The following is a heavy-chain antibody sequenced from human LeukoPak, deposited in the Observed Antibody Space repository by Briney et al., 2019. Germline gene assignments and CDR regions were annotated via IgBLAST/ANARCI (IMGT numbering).Heavy chain of an antibody. D-gene: IGHD2-21*02. CDR2: TNEYGSIT. V-gene: IGHV3-74*01. J-gene: IGHJ4*02. CDR1: GFSFRSYW. CDR3: ARNGFLGPVTAYLDY. Sequence: GGSLRLSCAASGFSFRSYWMHWVRQVPGEGLVWVSRTNEYGSITDYADSVKDRFTISRDNAKNTLYLQMNSLRAEDTAVYYCARNGFLGPVTAYLDYWGQGTPVTVSS.